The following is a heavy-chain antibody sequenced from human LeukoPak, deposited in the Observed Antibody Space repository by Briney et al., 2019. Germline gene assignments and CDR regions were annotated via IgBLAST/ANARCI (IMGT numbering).Heavy chain of an antibody. J-gene: IGHJ3*02. CDR1: GGSFSSHY. V-gene: IGHV4-59*11. CDR2: ISYIGST. D-gene: IGHD4-17*01. Sequence: PSETLSLTCTVSGGSFSSHYWSWIRQPPGKGLEWIGYISYIGSTNYNPALKSRVTISVDTSKNQFSLKLSSVTAADAAVYFCAGDPTTVTKGLEIWGQGTIVTVSS. CDR3: AGDPTTVTKGLEI.